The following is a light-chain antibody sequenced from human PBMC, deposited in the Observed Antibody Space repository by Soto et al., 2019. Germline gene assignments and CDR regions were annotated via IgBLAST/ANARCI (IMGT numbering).Light chain of an antibody. Sequence: GDRVTITCRASESISTWLAWYQQKPGKAPKLLIYKASNLETGVPSRFSGSGSGTEFRLTISTMQPDDFATYYCQQYDSFSVTFGQGTRLEIK. V-gene: IGKV1-5*03. J-gene: IGKJ5*01. CDR2: KAS. CDR3: QQYDSFSVT. CDR1: ESISTW.